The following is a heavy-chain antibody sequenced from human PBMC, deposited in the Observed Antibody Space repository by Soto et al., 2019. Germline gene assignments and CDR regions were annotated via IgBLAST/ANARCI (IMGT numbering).Heavy chain of an antibody. Sequence: ASVKVSCKASGYTFTGYYMHWVRQAPGQGLEWMGWINPNSGGTNYAQKFQGWVTMTRDTSTSTAYMELSRLRSDDTAVYYCARNRGLGAFDIWGQGTMVTVSS. V-gene: IGHV1-2*04. J-gene: IGHJ3*02. CDR2: INPNSGGT. D-gene: IGHD3-10*01. CDR3: ARNRGLGAFDI. CDR1: GYTFTGYY.